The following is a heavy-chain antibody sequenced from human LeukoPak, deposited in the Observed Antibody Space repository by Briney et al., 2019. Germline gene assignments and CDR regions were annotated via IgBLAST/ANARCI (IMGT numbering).Heavy chain of an antibody. V-gene: IGHV3-48*01. CDR1: GFMFSRYS. J-gene: IGHJ1*01. CDR2: ITSNGSAV. D-gene: IGHD1-26*01. CDR3: ASQWELHPAF. Sequence: GGSLRLSCAASGFMFSRYSFNWVRQAPGKGLEWLSYITSNGSAVYYADSVRGRFTISRDNVKKSLYLQMNGLRAEDTAVYYCASQWELHPAFWGQGTLVTVSS.